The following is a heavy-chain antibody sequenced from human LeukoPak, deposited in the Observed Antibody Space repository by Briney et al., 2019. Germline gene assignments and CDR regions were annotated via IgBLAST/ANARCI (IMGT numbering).Heavy chain of an antibody. CDR2: ISGSGSDI. D-gene: IGHD5-12*01. CDR3: ARGPSGYHNT. J-gene: IGHJ4*02. Sequence: GGSLRLSCATSGFTLSDYYMSWIRQAPGKGLEWLSYISGSGSDINYADSVKGRFTVSRDNAKSALYLQMNSLRAEDTAVYYCARGPSGYHNTGGQGTLVTVSS. CDR1: GFTLSDYY. V-gene: IGHV3-11*04.